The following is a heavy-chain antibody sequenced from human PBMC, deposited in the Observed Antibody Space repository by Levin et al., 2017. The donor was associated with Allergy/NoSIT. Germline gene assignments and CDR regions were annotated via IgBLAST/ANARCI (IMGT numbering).Heavy chain of an antibody. V-gene: IGHV3-30*04. Sequence: GESLKISCAASGFTFSSYAFHWVRQAPGKGLEWVSVISFDERNKFYADFVKGRFTISRDSSRSTLYLEMNSLTSEDTAMYYCARVGVATATRGGYLDYWGQGTLVTVSS. CDR3: ARVGVATATRGGYLDY. CDR2: ISFDERNK. D-gene: IGHD2-15*01. J-gene: IGHJ4*02. CDR1: GFTFSSYA.